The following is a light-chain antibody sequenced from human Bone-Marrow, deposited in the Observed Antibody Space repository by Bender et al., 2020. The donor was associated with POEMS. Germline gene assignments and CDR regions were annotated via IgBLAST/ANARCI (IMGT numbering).Light chain of an antibody. Sequence: QSALTQPASVSGSPGQSITISCTATGNAVGGYYLISWYQQHPGKAPKLLIYEVRKRPSGVSNRFSGSKSDNTASLTISGLQAEDEADFYCCSYTSSSSVFGGGTKLTVL. J-gene: IGLJ2*01. CDR3: CSYTSSSSV. CDR2: EVR. V-gene: IGLV2-14*02. CDR1: GNAVGGYYL.